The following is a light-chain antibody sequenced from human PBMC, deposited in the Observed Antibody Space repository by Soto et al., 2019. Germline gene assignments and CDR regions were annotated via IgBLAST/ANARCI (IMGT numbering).Light chain of an antibody. V-gene: IGLV2-14*01. Sequence: QSALTQPASVSGSPGQSITISCTGTSSDIGGYDFVSWYQHHPGKAPKLMIFEVSKRPSGVSNRFSGSKSGNTASLTISGLQAEDEADYYCSSYTSTTLVFGGGTKLTVL. J-gene: IGLJ2*01. CDR3: SSYTSTTLV. CDR1: SSDIGGYDF. CDR2: EVS.